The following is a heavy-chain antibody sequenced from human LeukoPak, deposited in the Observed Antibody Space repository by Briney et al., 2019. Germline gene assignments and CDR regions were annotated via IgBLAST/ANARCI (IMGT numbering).Heavy chain of an antibody. CDR1: GYTFSGYG. CDR2: IRYDGSYK. CDR3: ARDSNDYGDY. V-gene: IGHV3-30*02. J-gene: IGHJ4*02. Sequence: GGSLRLSCAASGYTFSGYGMHWVRQAPGKGLEWVAFIRYDGSYKYYADSVKGRFTISRDNAKNSLYLQMNSLRAEDTAVYYCARDSNDYGDYWGQGTLVTVSS.